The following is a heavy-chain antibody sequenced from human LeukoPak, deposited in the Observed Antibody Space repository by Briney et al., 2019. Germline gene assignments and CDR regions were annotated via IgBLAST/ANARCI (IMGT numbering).Heavy chain of an antibody. Sequence: PGGSLRLPCTASGFTFGDYAMSWVRQAPGKGLEWVGFIRSKAYGGTTEYAASVKGRLTISRDDSKSIAYLQMNSLKTEDTAVYYCSYDFWSGYYPSLDYWGQGTLVTISS. V-gene: IGHV3-49*04. CDR3: SYDFWSGYYPSLDY. D-gene: IGHD3-3*01. J-gene: IGHJ4*02. CDR2: IRSKAYGGTT. CDR1: GFTFGDYA.